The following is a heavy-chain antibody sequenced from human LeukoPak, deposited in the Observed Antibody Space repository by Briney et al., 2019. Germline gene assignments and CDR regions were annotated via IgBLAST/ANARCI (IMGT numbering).Heavy chain of an antibody. CDR2: IYYSGST. D-gene: IGHD3-22*01. Sequence: NPSETLSLTCTVSGGSISSYYWSWIRQPPGKGLGWIGYIYYSGSTNYNPSLKSRVTISVDTSKNQFSLKLSSVTAADTAGYYCASHDSSGYYYSDYWGQGTLVTVSS. J-gene: IGHJ4*02. V-gene: IGHV4-59*12. CDR1: GGSISSYY. CDR3: ASHDSSGYYYSDY.